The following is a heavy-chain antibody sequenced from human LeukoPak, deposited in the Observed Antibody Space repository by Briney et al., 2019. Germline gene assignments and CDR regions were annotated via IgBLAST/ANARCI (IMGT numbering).Heavy chain of an antibody. CDR2: LNPNTLVT. Sequence: ASVKVSCKASGGTFSSYAISWVRQAPGQGLEWMGWLNPNTLVTNYAQHFQGRVSMTWDTSISTGYMDLHSLTSDDTAVYYCARKDGGRDGMDVWGQGTTVTVSS. CDR1: GGTFSSYA. CDR3: ARKDGGRDGMDV. D-gene: IGHD2-15*01. J-gene: IGHJ6*02. V-gene: IGHV1-2*02.